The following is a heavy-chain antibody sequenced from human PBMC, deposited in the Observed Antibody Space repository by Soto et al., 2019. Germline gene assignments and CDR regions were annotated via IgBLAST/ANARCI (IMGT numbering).Heavy chain of an antibody. CDR3: ARARYKWNSGDY. J-gene: IGHJ4*02. V-gene: IGHV3-74*01. Sequence: EVQLVESGGGLVQPGGSLRLSCAASGFTFSSYWMHWVRQVPGKGLVWVSHINSDGSNTRYADSVKGRFTISRDNAKNTLYLQMNSLRAEDTAVYYCARARYKWNSGDYWGQGTLVTVSS. CDR1: GFTFSSYW. D-gene: IGHD1-7*01. CDR2: INSDGSNT.